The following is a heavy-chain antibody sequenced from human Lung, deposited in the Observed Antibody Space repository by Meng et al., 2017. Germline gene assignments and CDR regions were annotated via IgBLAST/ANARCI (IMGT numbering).Heavy chain of an antibody. CDR1: GGSFSDYY. V-gene: IGHV4-34*01. CDR2: INHSGST. Sequence: QGPLKQWGAGLLNPSETLSLTFVVSGGSFSDYYWSWIRQPPGKGLEWIGEINHSGSTNYNPSLESRATISVDTSQNNLSLKLSSVTAADSAVYYCARGPTTMAHDFDYWGQGTLVTVSS. D-gene: IGHD4-11*01. CDR3: ARGPTTMAHDFDY. J-gene: IGHJ4*02.